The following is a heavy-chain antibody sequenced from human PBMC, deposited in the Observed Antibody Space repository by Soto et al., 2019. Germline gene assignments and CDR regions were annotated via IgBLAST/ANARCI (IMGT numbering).Heavy chain of an antibody. V-gene: IGHV3-23*01. D-gene: IGHD1-26*01. CDR3: TKGFGASYSPFDY. CDR1: GFTFRSYA. J-gene: IGHJ4*02. Sequence: EVQLLESGGGLAQPGGSLRLSCAASGFTFRSYAMNWVRQAPGKGPEWVSSISGSGDRAYHANSVKGRFTISRDNSKNTLYLQVNSLRAEDTAVYYCTKGFGASYSPFDYWGQGTQVTVSS. CDR2: ISGSGDRA.